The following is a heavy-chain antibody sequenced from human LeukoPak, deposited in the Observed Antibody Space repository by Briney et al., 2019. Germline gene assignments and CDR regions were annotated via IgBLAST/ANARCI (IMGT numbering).Heavy chain of an antibody. J-gene: IGHJ3*02. CDR1: GGSISSSNW. V-gene: IGHV4-4*02. CDR2: IYHSGST. D-gene: IGHD3-10*01. CDR3: ARESSGSPNAFDI. Sequence: SETLSLTCAVSGGSISSSNWWSWVRQPPGKGLEWIGEIYHSGSTNYNPSLKSRVTISVDKSKNQFSLKLSSVTAADTAVYYCARESSGSPNAFDIWGQGTMVTVSS.